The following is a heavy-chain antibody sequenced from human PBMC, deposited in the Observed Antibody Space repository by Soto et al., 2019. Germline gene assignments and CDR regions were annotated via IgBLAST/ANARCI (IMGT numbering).Heavy chain of an antibody. Sequence: SGPTLVKPTQTLTLTCTFSGFSLSTSGVGVGWIRQPPGKALEWLALIYWDDDKRYSPSLKSRLTITKDTSKNQVVLTMTNMDPVDTATYYCAHTGSDIVLMVYAIPYNYYFDYWGQGTLVTVSS. J-gene: IGHJ4*02. V-gene: IGHV2-5*02. CDR2: IYWDDDK. CDR3: AHTGSDIVLMVYAIPYNYYFDY. D-gene: IGHD2-8*01. CDR1: GFSLSTSGVG.